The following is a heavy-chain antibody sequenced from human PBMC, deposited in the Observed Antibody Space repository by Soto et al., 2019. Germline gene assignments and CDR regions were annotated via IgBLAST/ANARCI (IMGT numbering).Heavy chain of an antibody. J-gene: IGHJ4*02. Sequence: PGRSLRLSCAAYEFTFSSHGMHWFGQAPGKGLEWVAVISYDGNNKYYADSVKGRFTISRDNSENTLYLQMSSLRAEDTAVYYCAQALTEGVDDWCPGPLLTLSS. V-gene: IGHV3-30*18. CDR3: AQALTEGVDD. CDR2: ISYDGNNK. CDR1: EFTFSSHG.